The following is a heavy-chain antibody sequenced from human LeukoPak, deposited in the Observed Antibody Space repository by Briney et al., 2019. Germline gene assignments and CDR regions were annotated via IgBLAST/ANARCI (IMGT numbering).Heavy chain of an antibody. CDR2: IIPIFGTA. CDR3: AREGYCSSTSCYTLGDAFDI. CDR1: GGTFSSYA. Sequence: SVKVSCKASGGTFSSYAISWVRQAPGQGLEWMGGIIPIFGTANYAQKFQGRVTITTDESTSTAYMELSSLRSEDTAVYYCAREGYCSSTSCYTLGDAFDIWGQGTMVTVSS. J-gene: IGHJ3*02. D-gene: IGHD2-2*02. V-gene: IGHV1-69*05.